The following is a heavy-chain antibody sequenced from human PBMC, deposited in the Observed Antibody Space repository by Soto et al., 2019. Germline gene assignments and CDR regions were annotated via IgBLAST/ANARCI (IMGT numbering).Heavy chain of an antibody. CDR2: IKSKTDGGTT. J-gene: IGHJ5*02. CDR1: GFTFSNAW. V-gene: IGHV3-15*07. Sequence: GGSLRLSCAASGFTFSNAWMNWVRQAPGKGLEWVGRIKSKTDGGTTDYAAPVKGRFTISRDDSKNTLYLQMNSLKTEDTAVYYCTTDYATIVVVVAAPWPDNWFDPWGQGTLVTVSS. CDR3: TTDYATIVVVVAAPWPDNWFDP. D-gene: IGHD2-15*01.